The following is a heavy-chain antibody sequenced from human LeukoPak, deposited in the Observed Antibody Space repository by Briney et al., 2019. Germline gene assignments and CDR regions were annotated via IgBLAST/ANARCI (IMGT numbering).Heavy chain of an antibody. D-gene: IGHD6-13*01. Sequence: GGSLRLSCAASGFTFSSYAMSWVRQAPGKGLEWVSSISGSGGSTYYADSVKGRFTISRDNSKNTLYLQMNSLRAEDTAVYYCAKDLKSSSWYGKVCAFDIWGQGTMVNVSS. CDR2: ISGSGGST. CDR1: GFTFSSYA. CDR3: AKDLKSSSWYGKVCAFDI. J-gene: IGHJ3*02. V-gene: IGHV3-23*01.